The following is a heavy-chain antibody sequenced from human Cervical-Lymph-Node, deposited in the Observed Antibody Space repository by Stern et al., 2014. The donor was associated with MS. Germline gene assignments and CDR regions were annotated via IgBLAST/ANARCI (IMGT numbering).Heavy chain of an antibody. Sequence: VQLVQSGAEVKTPGESLKISCKGSGYSFTSSWIVWERQMPGKGLEWLGISYPGDSDTRYSPFFQGQVTISADKSISTAYLQWSSLKASDTAMYYCARPGRGYSYNNWGQGTLVTGSS. CDR2: SYPGDSDT. V-gene: IGHV5-51*01. CDR1: GYSFTSSW. D-gene: IGHD5-18*01. CDR3: ARPGRGYSYNN. J-gene: IGHJ4*02.